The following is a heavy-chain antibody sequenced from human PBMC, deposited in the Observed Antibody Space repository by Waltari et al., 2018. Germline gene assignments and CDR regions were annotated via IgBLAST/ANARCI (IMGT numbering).Heavy chain of an antibody. J-gene: IGHJ6*03. CDR1: GYTFTGYY. V-gene: IGHV1-2*02. Sequence: QVQLVQSGAEVKKPGASVKVSCKASGYTFTGYYMHWVRQAPGQGLEWMGWINPNSGGTNYEQKFQGRVTRTRDTSISTAYMELSRLRSDDTAVYYCAIGGQLLPMDYYYMDVWGKGTTVTVSS. CDR3: AIGGQLLPMDYYYMDV. D-gene: IGHD2-2*01. CDR2: INPNSGGT.